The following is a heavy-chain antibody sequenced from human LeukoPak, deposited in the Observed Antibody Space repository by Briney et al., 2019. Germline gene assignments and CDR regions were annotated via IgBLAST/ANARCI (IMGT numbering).Heavy chain of an antibody. V-gene: IGHV1-69*06. CDR3: ARRYYYGSGSYHNWFDP. D-gene: IGHD3-10*01. Sequence: ASVKVSCKASGGTFSSYAISWVRQAPGQGPEWMGGIIPIFGTANYAQKFQGRVTITADKSTSTAYMELSSLRSEDTAVYYCARRYYYGSGSYHNWFDPWGQGTLVTVSS. J-gene: IGHJ5*02. CDR2: IIPIFGTA. CDR1: GGTFSSYA.